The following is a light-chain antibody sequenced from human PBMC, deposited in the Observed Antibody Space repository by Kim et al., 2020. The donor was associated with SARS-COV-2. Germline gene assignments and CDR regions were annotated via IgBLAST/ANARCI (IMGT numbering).Light chain of an antibody. V-gene: IGLV3-1*01. CDR1: KLGDKY. Sequence: SYELTQPPSVSVSPGQTATITCSGDKLGDKYACWYQQKPGQSPVLVIYQDSKRPSGIPDRFSGSNSGNTATLTISGTQAMDEADYYCQAWTSSRTVFGGGTQLTVL. CDR3: QAWTSSRTV. CDR2: QDS. J-gene: IGLJ2*01.